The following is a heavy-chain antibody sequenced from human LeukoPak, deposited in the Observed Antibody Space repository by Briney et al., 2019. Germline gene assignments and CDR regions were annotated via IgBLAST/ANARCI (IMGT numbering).Heavy chain of an antibody. CDR2: IYSGGST. CDR3: AKNEWLKISVVY. CDR1: GFTVSSNY. J-gene: IGHJ4*02. D-gene: IGHD3-3*01. Sequence: PGRSQRLSCAASGFTVSSNYMSWVRRAPGKGLEWVSVIYSGGSTYYADSVKGRFTISRDNSKNTLYLQMNSLRAEDTAVYYCAKNEWLKISVVYWGQGTLVTVSS. V-gene: IGHV3-53*01.